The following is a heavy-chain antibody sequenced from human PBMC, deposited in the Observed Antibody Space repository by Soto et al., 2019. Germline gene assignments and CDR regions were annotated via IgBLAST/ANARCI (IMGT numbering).Heavy chain of an antibody. CDR1: GFSLNTTGVG. J-gene: IGHJ6*03. D-gene: IGHD3-3*01. Sequence: QITLKESGPTLVKPTQTLTLTCTFSGFSLNTTGVGVWWIRQPTGKALEWLAFIYWDDDKRYSASLKSRLTITKYTTKTQVVLTRTNMDPVDTGTYYCAPCPRLWSGAGCYYDYYMDVWGKGTTVT. V-gene: IGHV2-5*02. CDR2: IYWDDDK. CDR3: APCPRLWSGAGCYYDYYMDV.